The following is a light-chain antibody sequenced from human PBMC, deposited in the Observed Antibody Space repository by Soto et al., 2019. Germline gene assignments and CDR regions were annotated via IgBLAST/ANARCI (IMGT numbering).Light chain of an antibody. CDR1: SSNIGSKT. J-gene: IGLJ2*01. V-gene: IGLV1-44*01. Sequence: QLVLTQPPSASGTPGQRVTISCSGSSSNIGSKTVNWYQQVPGTATKLLIYNNNQRPSGVPDRFSGSKSGTSASLAISALQSEDEADYYCAAWDDSLNGVIFGGGTKVTVL. CDR3: AAWDDSLNGVI. CDR2: NNN.